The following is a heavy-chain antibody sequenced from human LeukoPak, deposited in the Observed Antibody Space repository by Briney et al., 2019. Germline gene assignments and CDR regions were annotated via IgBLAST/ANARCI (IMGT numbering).Heavy chain of an antibody. CDR2: IIPMFGTV. J-gene: IGHJ4*02. CDR3: ARDRDVDIVATTLTLDY. CDR1: GGTFSSYA. V-gene: IGHV1-69*06. Sequence: SVKVSCKASGGTFSSYAISWVRQAPGQGREGMGRIIPMFGTVKYAQKFQGRVTITADTSTSTAYMELSSPRSEDTAVYYCARDRDVDIVATTLTLDYWGQGTLVTVSS. D-gene: IGHD5-12*01.